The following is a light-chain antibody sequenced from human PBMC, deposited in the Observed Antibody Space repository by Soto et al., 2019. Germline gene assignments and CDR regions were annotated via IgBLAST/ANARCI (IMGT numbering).Light chain of an antibody. CDR3: SSYTSTNSWV. CDR1: SSDVGGYNY. V-gene: IGLV2-14*01. J-gene: IGLJ3*02. Sequence: QSALTQSASVSGSPGQSITISCTGTSSDVGGYNYVSWYQQHPDKAPKLIIYDVSNRPSGVSTRFSGSKSGNTASLTISGLQAEDEADYSCSSYTSTNSWVFGGGTKLTVI. CDR2: DVS.